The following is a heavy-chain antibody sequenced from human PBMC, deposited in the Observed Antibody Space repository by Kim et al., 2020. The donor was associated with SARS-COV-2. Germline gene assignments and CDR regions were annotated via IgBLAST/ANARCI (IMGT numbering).Heavy chain of an antibody. V-gene: IGHV4-39*01. J-gene: IGHJ4*02. D-gene: IGHD6-25*01. CDR3: ATLQYISGWEG. CDR1: GGSISSSSYY. CDR2: IYYTGST. Sequence: SETLSLTCTVSGGSISSSSYYWGWIRQPPGKGLEWIGSIYYTGSTYYNPSLKSRVTISVDTSKNQFSLKLSSVTAADTAVYYCATLQYISGWEGWGQGTLVTVSS.